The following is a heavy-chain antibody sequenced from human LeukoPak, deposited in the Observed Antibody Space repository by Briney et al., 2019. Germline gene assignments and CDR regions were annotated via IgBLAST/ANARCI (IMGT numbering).Heavy chain of an antibody. CDR1: GFTFSSYG. J-gene: IGHJ4*02. V-gene: IGHV3-30*18. Sequence: GGSLRLSCAASGFTFSSYGMHWVRQAPGKGLEWVAVISYDGSNKYYADSVKGRFTISRDNSKNTLYLQMNSLRAEDTAVYYCAKERYYDFWSGYANLVDYWGQGTLVTVSS. CDR2: ISYDGSNK. D-gene: IGHD3-3*01. CDR3: AKERYYDFWSGYANLVDY.